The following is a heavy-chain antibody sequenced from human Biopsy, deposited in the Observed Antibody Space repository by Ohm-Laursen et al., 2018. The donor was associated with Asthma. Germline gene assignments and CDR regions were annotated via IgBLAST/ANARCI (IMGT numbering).Heavy chain of an antibody. CDR2: ISWNSGNI. D-gene: IGHD3-22*01. CDR3: AKSADYYDSTDYLDY. V-gene: IGHV3-9*01. CDR1: GFTFSTSW. J-gene: IGHJ4*02. Sequence: SLRLSCAASGFTFSTSWMTWVRQAPGKGLEWVSSISWNSGNIDYAVSVKGRFTISRDNAKNSLYLQMQSLRHEDTAFYYCAKSADYYDSTDYLDYWGQGTLVIVSS.